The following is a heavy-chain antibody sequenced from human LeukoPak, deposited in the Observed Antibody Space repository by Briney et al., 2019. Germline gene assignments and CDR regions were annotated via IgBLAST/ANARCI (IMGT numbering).Heavy chain of an antibody. Sequence: PGGSLRLSCAASGFTFSNAWMSWVRQAPGKGLEWVGRIKSKTDGGITDYAAPVKGRFTISRDDSKNTLYLQMNSLKTEDTAVYYCTTDQVRGMDYDYWGQGTLVTVSS. CDR3: TTDQVRGMDYDY. CDR2: IKSKTDGGIT. CDR1: GFTFSNAW. J-gene: IGHJ4*02. D-gene: IGHD3-10*01. V-gene: IGHV3-15*01.